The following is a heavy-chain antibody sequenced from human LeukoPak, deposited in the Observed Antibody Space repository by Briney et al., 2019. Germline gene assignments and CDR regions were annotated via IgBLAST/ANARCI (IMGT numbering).Heavy chain of an antibody. CDR2: MYLSGTT. D-gene: IGHD3-22*01. V-gene: IGHV4-4*02. J-gene: IGHJ4*02. CDR3: AGLVGRYSSGLYYYYFDY. Sequence: SETLSLTCTVSGDSINSLDLWSWVRQPPGKGLEWIGEMYLSGTTHSNPSVKSRVTISIDKSKNQLFLNLSSVTAADTAVYYCAGLVGRYSSGLYYYYFDYWGQGTLVTVSS. CDR1: GDSINSLDL.